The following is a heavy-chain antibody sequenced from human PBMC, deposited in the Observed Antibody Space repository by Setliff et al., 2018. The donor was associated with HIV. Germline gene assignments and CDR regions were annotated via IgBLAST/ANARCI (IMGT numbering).Heavy chain of an antibody. V-gene: IGHV4-4*09. CDR2: IYTSGST. J-gene: IGHJ2*01. CDR1: GASISTYS. D-gene: IGHD3-22*01. Sequence: SETLSRTCIVSGASISTYSWSWIRQSPGKGLECIGYIYTSGSTNYNPSLKSRVTISLDTSKNQFSLKLTSVTAAATAVYYCARHPDSGFYYSPLLNNWYFDLWGPGTLVTVSS. CDR3: ARHPDSGFYYSPLLNNWYFDL.